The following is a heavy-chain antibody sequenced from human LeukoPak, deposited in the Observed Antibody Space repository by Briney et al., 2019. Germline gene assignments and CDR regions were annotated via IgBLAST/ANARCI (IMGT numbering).Heavy chain of an antibody. CDR2: INHSGSN. Sequence: SETLSLTCAVYGGSFSGYYWSWIRQPPGKGLEWIGEINHSGSNNYNPSLKSRVTISVDTSKNQFSLKLSSVTAADTAVYYCARSLYDSGGYSLGGQGPLATVSS. CDR1: GGSFSGYY. V-gene: IGHV4-34*01. CDR3: ARSLYDSGGYSL. J-gene: IGHJ4*02. D-gene: IGHD3-22*01.